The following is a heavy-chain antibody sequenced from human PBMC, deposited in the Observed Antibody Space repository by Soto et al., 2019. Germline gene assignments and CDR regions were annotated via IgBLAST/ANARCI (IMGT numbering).Heavy chain of an antibody. CDR3: ARVVDLKYYYYGMDV. J-gene: IGHJ6*02. CDR1: GGSLSTYY. V-gene: IGHV4-59*01. Sequence: NPSETLSLACTVSGGSLSTYYWTWIRQPPGKGLEWIGCISYSGSTNYNPSVKSRVTISVHTSQNQFSLNLSSVTAADTAVYYCARVVDLKYYYYGMDVWGPGTTVTVSS. CDR2: ISYSGST. D-gene: IGHD5-12*01.